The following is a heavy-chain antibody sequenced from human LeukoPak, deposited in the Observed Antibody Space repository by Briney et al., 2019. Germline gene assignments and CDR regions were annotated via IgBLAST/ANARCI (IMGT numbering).Heavy chain of an antibody. V-gene: IGHV4-59*01. CDR2: IYYSGST. CDR1: GGSISSYY. D-gene: IGHD3-3*01. J-gene: IGHJ5*02. Sequence: SQTLSLTCTVSGGSISSYYWSWIRQPPGKGLEWIGYIYYSGSTNYNPSLKSRVTISVDTSKNQFSLKLSSVTAADTAVYYCARAYDYWFDPWGQGTLVTVSS. CDR3: ARAYDYWFDP.